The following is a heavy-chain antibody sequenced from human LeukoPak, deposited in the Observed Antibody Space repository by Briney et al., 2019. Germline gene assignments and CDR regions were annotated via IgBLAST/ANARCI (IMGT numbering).Heavy chain of an antibody. V-gene: IGHV4-34*01. Sequence: SETLSLTCAAYGGSFSGYYWSWIRQPPGKGLEWIGEINHSGSTNYNPSLKSRVTISVDTSKNQFSLKLSSVTAADTAVYYCARVKKGNWKFQPHFDYWGQGTLVTVSS. D-gene: IGHD1-20*01. J-gene: IGHJ4*02. CDR1: GGSFSGYY. CDR2: INHSGST. CDR3: ARVKKGNWKFQPHFDY.